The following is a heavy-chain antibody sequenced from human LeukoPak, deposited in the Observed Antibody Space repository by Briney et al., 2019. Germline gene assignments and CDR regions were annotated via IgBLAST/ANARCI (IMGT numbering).Heavy chain of an antibody. J-gene: IGHJ4*02. CDR1: GFTFSSYA. CDR2: ISYDGSNK. V-gene: IGHV3-30-3*01. D-gene: IGHD3-10*01. CDR3: ARSGFGKGFDY. Sequence: GGSLRLSCAASGFTFSSYAMHWVRQAPGKGLEWVAVISYDGSNKYYADSVKGRFTISRDNSKNTLYLQMNSLRAEDTAVYYCARSGFGKGFDYWGQGTLVTVSS.